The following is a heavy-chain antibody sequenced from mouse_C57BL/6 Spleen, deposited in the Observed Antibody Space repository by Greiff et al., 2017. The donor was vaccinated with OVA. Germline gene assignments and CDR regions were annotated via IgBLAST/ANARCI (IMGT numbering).Heavy chain of an antibody. CDR3: ARGRITTVVDAMDY. V-gene: IGHV14-2*01. CDR1: GFNIKDYY. D-gene: IGHD1-1*01. Sequence: VHVKQSGAELVKPGASVKLSCTASGFNIKDYYMPWVKQRTEQGLEWIGRIDPEDGETKYAPKFQGKATITADTSSNTAYLQLSSLTSEDTAVYYCARGRITTVVDAMDYWGQGTSVTVSS. J-gene: IGHJ4*01. CDR2: IDPEDGET.